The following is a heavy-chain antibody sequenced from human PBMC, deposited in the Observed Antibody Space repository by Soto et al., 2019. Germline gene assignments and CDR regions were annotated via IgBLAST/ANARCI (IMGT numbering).Heavy chain of an antibody. V-gene: IGHV3-13*01. CDR1: GFTFSSYD. D-gene: IGHD2-15*01. J-gene: IGHJ6*02. CDR2: IGTAGDT. Sequence: EVQLVESGGGLVQPGGSLRLSCAASGFTFSSYDMLWVRQATGKGLEWVSAIGTAGDTYYPGSVKGRFTISRENAKNSLYLQMNSLRAGDTAVYYCARGDSDHDYYYYGMDVWGQGTTVTVSS. CDR3: ARGDSDHDYYYYGMDV.